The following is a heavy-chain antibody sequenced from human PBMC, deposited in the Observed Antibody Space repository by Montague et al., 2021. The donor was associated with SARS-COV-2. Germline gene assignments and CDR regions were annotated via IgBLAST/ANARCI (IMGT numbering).Heavy chain of an antibody. CDR3: ARDSLVASYYYGADV. Sequence: SETLSLTCTVSGGSISGYYWNWIRQPPGKGLEWIGYIYSSGSTNYNPSLKSRVTMSVDTSKNQLSLNLSSVTAADTAVYYCARDSLVASYYYGADVWGQGTTVTVAS. CDR1: GGSISGYY. CDR2: IYSSGST. J-gene: IGHJ6*02. D-gene: IGHD2-2*01. V-gene: IGHV4-59*13.